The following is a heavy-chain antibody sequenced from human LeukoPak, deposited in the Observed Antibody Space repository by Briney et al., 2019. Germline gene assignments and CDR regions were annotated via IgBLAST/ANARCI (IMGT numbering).Heavy chain of an antibody. D-gene: IGHD3-22*01. V-gene: IGHV3-30*04. Sequence: GGSLRLSCAASGFTFSSYAMHWVRQAPGKGLEWVAVISYDGSNKYYADSVKGRFTISRDNSKNTLYLQMNSLRAEDTAVYYCARDRDYYDSSLLMDVWGQGTTVTVSS. CDR2: ISYDGSNK. CDR3: ARDRDYYDSSLLMDV. J-gene: IGHJ6*02. CDR1: GFTFSSYA.